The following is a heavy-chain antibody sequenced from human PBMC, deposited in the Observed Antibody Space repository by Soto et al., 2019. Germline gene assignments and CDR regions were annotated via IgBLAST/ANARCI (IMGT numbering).Heavy chain of an antibody. D-gene: IGHD5-18*01. V-gene: IGHV3-48*01. J-gene: IGHJ4*02. CDR1: GFTFSSYS. CDR2: ISSSSTI. Sequence: GSLRLSCAASGFTFSSYSMNWVRQAPGKGLEWVSYISSSSTIYYADSVKGRFTISRDNAKNSLYLQMNSLRAEDTAVYYCARGTTRYSYGPDWGKGTLVTVS. CDR3: ARGTTRYSYGPD.